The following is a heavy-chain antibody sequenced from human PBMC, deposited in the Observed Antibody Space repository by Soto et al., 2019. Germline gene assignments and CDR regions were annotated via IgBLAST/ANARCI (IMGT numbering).Heavy chain of an antibody. CDR2: IYYSGST. CDR3: ARHSVVARARWFDP. Sequence: QLQLQESGPGLVKPSETLSLTCTVSGGSISRSTYYWGWIRQPPGKGLEWIGSIYYSGSTYYNPSLKSRVTISVDTSKNQFSLKLSSVTAADTAVYYCARHSVVARARWFDPWGQGTLVTVSS. D-gene: IGHD3-22*01. V-gene: IGHV4-39*01. CDR1: GGSISRSTYY. J-gene: IGHJ5*02.